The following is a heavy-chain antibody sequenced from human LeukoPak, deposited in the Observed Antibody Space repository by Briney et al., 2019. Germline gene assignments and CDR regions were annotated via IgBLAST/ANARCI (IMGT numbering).Heavy chain of an antibody. V-gene: IGHV4-39*01. J-gene: IGHJ5*02. CDR2: IIHSGSA. CDR3: ASRVMAYCRGTDCLNWFDP. D-gene: IGHD2-2*01. CDR1: GFSLSTSGMR. Sequence: SGPTLVNPTQTLTLTCTFSGFSLSTSGMRVTWIRQPPGKGLEWIGIIIHSGSAYYNPSLMSRVTISVDTSKNQFSLKLSSVTAADTAVYYCASRVMAYCRGTDCLNWFDPWGQGTLVTVSS.